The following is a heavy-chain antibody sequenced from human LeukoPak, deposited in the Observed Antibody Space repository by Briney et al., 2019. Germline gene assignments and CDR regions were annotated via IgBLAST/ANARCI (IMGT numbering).Heavy chain of an antibody. Sequence: GASVKVSCKASGYTFTSYGISWVRQAPGQGLEWLGWISAYNGNTNYAQKLQGRVTMTTDTSTSTAYMELRSLRSDDTAVYYCARKGYDFWSGGHDYWGQGTLVTVSS. CDR3: ARKGYDFWSGGHDY. V-gene: IGHV1-18*01. CDR2: ISAYNGNT. J-gene: IGHJ4*02. CDR1: GYTFTSYG. D-gene: IGHD3-3*01.